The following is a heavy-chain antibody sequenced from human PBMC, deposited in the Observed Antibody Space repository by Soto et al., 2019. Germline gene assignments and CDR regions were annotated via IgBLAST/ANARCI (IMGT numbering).Heavy chain of an antibody. V-gene: IGHV4-59*01. CDR3: ARDSSSWHDAFDI. CDR2: IYYSGST. D-gene: IGHD6-13*01. CDR1: GDSSSSYS. Sequence: SETLSLTCTVSGDSSSSYSWSWLRQPPGKGLEWIGYIYYSGSTNYNPSLKSRVTISKDTSKNQFSLKLSSVTAADTAVYYCARDSSSWHDAFDIWGQGTMVTVSS. J-gene: IGHJ3*02.